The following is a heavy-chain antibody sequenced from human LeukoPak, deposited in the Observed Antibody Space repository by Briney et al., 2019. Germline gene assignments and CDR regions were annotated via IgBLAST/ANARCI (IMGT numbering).Heavy chain of an antibody. CDR3: ARHGHHGDHDY. D-gene: IGHD2-21*02. Sequence: SETLSLTCTVSGGAISTTTYYWGWIRPPPGKGLEWIGSIYYSGSSYYNPSLKSRVTISVDTYKNQFSLKLNSVTAADTAVYHCARHGHHGDHDYWGQGTLVTVSS. J-gene: IGHJ4*02. V-gene: IGHV4-39*01. CDR1: GGAISTTTYY. CDR2: IYYSGSS.